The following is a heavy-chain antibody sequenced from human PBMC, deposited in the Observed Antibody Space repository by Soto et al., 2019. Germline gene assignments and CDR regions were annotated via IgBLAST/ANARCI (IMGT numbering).Heavy chain of an antibody. CDR3: ARFDYGDYAWDY. V-gene: IGHV4-59*01. Sequence: SETLSLTCTVSGGSISSYYWSWIRQPPGKGLEWIGYIYYSGSTNYNPSLKSRVTISVDTSKNQFSLKLSSVTAADTAVYYCARFDYGDYAWDYWGQGTLVTVSS. D-gene: IGHD4-17*01. J-gene: IGHJ4*02. CDR1: GGSISSYY. CDR2: IYYSGST.